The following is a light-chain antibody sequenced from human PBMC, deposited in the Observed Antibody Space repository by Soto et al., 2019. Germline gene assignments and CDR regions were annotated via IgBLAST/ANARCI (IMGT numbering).Light chain of an antibody. CDR2: DAS. V-gene: IGKV1-5*01. J-gene: IGKJ4*02. CDR3: QQYNSYSLT. CDR1: QSISSW. Sequence: DIQMTQSPSTLSASVGDRVTITCRASQSISSWLAWYQQKPGKAPKLLIYDASSLESGVPSRFIGRGSGTELTLTISSLQPDDFATYYCQQYNSYSLTFGGGTKVEIK.